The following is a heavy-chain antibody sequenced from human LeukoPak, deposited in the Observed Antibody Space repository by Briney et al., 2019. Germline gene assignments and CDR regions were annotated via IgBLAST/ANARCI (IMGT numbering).Heavy chain of an antibody. V-gene: IGHV3-30*18. D-gene: IGHD6-13*01. J-gene: IGHJ4*02. CDR1: GVTLSSYG. CDR2: TSYDGSNE. CDR3: AKDSSRWAFDS. Sequence: GRSLRLSCTASGVTLSSYGMHWVHQAPRQGLEWVAVTSYDGSNEYYADSMKGRFTVSRDNSKNTLYLQMNGLRTEDTAVYYCAKDSSRWAFDSWGQGTLVTVSS.